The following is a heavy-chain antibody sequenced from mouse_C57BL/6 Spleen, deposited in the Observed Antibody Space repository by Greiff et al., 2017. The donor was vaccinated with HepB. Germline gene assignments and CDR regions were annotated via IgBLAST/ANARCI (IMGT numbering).Heavy chain of an antibody. CDR3: TAYPGAY. Sequence: VQLKESGAELVRPGASVKLSCTASGFNIKDDYMHWVKQRPEQGLEWIGWIDPENGDTEYASKFQGKATITADTSSNTAYLQLSSLTSEDTAVYYCTAYPGAYWGQGTLVTVSA. V-gene: IGHV14-4*01. CDR1: GFNIKDDY. J-gene: IGHJ3*01. D-gene: IGHD2-10*01. CDR2: IDPENGDT.